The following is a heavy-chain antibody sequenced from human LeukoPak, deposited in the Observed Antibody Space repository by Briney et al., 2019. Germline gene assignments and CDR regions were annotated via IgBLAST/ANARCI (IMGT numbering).Heavy chain of an antibody. CDR1: GFSVRDYA. V-gene: IGHV3-30-3*01. CDR3: ARDYPDGGGGRYFDWLPVF. Sequence: PGGSLRLSCAASGFSVRDYAMHWVRQAPGKGPEWVAVMSYEETYKNYAEAVKGRFTISRDDSKNTLFLQMNSLRVEDTAVYYCARDYPDGGGGRYFDWLPVFWGQGTLVTASS. D-gene: IGHD3-9*01. CDR2: MSYEETYK. J-gene: IGHJ4*02.